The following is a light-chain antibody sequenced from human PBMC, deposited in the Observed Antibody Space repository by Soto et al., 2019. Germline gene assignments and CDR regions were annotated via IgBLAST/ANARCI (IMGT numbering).Light chain of an antibody. CDR2: EVN. Sequence: QSALTQPPSASGSPGQSVTISCTGTSSDVGAYNYVSWYQQHPGKAPKLMIYEVNKRPSGVPDRFSGSKSGNTASLTVSGLQAEDEADYFCSSYVGNNNLVFGGWTKLTFL. CDR1: SSDVGAYNY. V-gene: IGLV2-8*01. J-gene: IGLJ2*01. CDR3: SSYVGNNNLV.